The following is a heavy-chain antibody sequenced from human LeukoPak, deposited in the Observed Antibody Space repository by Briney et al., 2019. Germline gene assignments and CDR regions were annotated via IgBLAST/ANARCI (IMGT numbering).Heavy chain of an antibody. V-gene: IGHV4-34*01. CDR1: GGSFSGYY. D-gene: IGHD1-1*01. CDR2: INHSGST. Sequence: SETLSLTCAVYGGSFSGYYWSWIRQPPGKGLEWIGEINHSGSTNYNPSLKSRVTISVDTSKNQFSLKLNSVTAADTAVYYCARHLRETTTGFDPWGQGTLVTVSS. CDR3: ARHLRETTTGFDP. J-gene: IGHJ5*02.